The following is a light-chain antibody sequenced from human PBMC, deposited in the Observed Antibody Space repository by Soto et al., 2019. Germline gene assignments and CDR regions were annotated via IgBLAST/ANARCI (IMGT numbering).Light chain of an antibody. Sequence: ALTQPRSVSASPGHSVTISCTGTSSDVGGYNYVSWYQQHPGKAPKLMIYDVSKRPSGVPDRFSGSKSGNTASLTISGLQAEDEADYYCCSYAGSYTYVFGTGTKVTAL. J-gene: IGLJ1*01. CDR2: DVS. CDR1: SSDVGGYNY. CDR3: CSYAGSYTYV. V-gene: IGLV2-11*01.